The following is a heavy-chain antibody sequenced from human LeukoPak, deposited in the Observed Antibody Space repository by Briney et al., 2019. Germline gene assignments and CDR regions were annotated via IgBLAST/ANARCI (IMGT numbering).Heavy chain of an antibody. CDR1: SGSISSSTYH. CDR3: ARGISDFQH. CDR2: IFYSGTT. J-gene: IGHJ1*01. Sequence: SETLSLTCTVSSGSISSSTYHWGWIRQPPGKGLEWIGSIFYSGTTYYNPSLKSRVTISVDTSKNQFSPKLSSVTTADTAVYYCARGISDFQHWGQGTLVTVSS. D-gene: IGHD6-19*01. V-gene: IGHV4-39*07.